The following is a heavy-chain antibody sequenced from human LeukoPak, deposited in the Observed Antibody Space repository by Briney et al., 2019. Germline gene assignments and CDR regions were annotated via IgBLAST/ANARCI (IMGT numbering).Heavy chain of an antibody. Sequence: PGGSLRLSCAASGFTFNTFRMTWVRQAPGKGLEWVASINRDGTEKYYVDSVKGRFTISRDNAKNSLYLQMNSLRAEDTAVYYCARPSTVTTQYCRGQGTLVTVSS. CDR2: INRDGTEK. V-gene: IGHV3-7*01. CDR3: ARPSTVTTQYC. CDR1: GFTFNTFR. D-gene: IGHD4-17*01. J-gene: IGHJ4*02.